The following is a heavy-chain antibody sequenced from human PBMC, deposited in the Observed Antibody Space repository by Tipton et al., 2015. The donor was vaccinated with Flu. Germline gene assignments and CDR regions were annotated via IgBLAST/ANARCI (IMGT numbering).Heavy chain of an antibody. CDR2: IYISGST. Sequence: LRLSCTVSGGSISSGSYYWSWIRQPAGKGLEWIGRIYISGSTNYNPSLKSRVTISVDTSKNQFSLKLSSVTAADTAVYYCARAGGGAYCSGGSCYWSEYFQHWGQGTLVTVSS. J-gene: IGHJ1*01. CDR1: GGSISSGSYY. CDR3: ARAGGGAYCSGGSCYWSEYFQH. V-gene: IGHV4-61*02. D-gene: IGHD2-15*01.